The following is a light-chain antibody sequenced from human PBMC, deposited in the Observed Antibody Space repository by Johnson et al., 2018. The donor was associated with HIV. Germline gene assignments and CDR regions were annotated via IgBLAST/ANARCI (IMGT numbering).Light chain of an antibody. CDR3: GAWDGSLSAGGV. CDR2: ENK. J-gene: IGLJ1*01. V-gene: IGLV1-51*02. Sequence: QPVLTQPPSVSAAPGQKVTISCSGNNSNIGYNSVSWYQQVPGTAPKLLIYENKKRPSGIADRFSASKSGTSATLDITGLQTGDEADYYCGAWDGSLSAGGVFGTGTKVTVL. CDR1: NSNIGYNS.